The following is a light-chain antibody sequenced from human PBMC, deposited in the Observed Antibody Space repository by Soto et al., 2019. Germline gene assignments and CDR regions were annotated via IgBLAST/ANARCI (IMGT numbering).Light chain of an antibody. V-gene: IGKV4-1*01. CDR3: QQYYSTPYT. Sequence: DIVMTQSPDSLAVSLGERATINCKSSQSVLHSSHNENYLVWYQQKPGQPPKLLIYWASTRESGVPDRFSGIGSGTDVTLTISILQAEDVAVYYCQQYYSTPYTFGQGTKLEIK. CDR1: QSVLHSSHNENY. CDR2: WAS. J-gene: IGKJ2*01.